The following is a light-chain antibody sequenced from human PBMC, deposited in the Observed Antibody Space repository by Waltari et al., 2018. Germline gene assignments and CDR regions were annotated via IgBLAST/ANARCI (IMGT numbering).Light chain of an antibody. V-gene: IGLV4-69*01. J-gene: IGLJ2*01. CDR1: SGHSSYT. CDR2: VNSDGSH. CDR3: QAWDSVTHVV. Sequence: QLVVTQSPSASASLGASVKLTCSLSSGHSSYTIAWHQKQPEKGPLYVMKVNSDGSHDKGDGIPDRFSGSSSGAERFLTISSLQSEDEADYYCQAWDSVTHVVFGGGTKLTVL.